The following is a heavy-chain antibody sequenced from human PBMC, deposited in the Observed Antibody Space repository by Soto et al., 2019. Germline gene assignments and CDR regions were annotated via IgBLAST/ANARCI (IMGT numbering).Heavy chain of an antibody. CDR3: ARVVGYSYGSGVPEGSGWFDP. D-gene: IGHD5-18*01. V-gene: IGHV3-30-3*01. J-gene: IGHJ5*02. Sequence: QVQLVESGGGVVQPGRSLRLSCAASGFTFSSYAMHWVRQAPGKGLEWVAVISYDGSNKYYADSVKGRFTISRDNSKNTLYLQMNSLRAEDTAVYYCARVVGYSYGSGVPEGSGWFDPWGQGTLVTVSS. CDR2: ISYDGSNK. CDR1: GFTFSSYA.